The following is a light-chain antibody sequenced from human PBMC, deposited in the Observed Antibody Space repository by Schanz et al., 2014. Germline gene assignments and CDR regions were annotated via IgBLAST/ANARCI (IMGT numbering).Light chain of an antibody. CDR3: SSYGGSNFVV. CDR2: EVT. CDR1: SSDIGDYNS. J-gene: IGLJ2*01. Sequence: QSALTQPASVSDSPGQSITISCTGTSSDIGDYNSVSWYQQHPGKAPKLMIYEVTKRPSGVPDRFSGSKSGNTASLTVSGLQAEDEADYYCSSYGGSNFVVFGGGTKLTVL. V-gene: IGLV2-8*01.